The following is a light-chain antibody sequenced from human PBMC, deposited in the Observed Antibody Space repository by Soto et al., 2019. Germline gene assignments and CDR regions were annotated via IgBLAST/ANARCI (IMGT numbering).Light chain of an antibody. CDR3: CSFAGQRVV. V-gene: IGLV2-23*01. J-gene: IGLJ2*01. CDR2: EGN. CDR1: SSDVGSYNV. Sequence: QSALTQPASVSGSPGQSITISCTGTSSDVGSYNVVSWYQQHPGKAPKLMIYEGNKRPSGVSNRFSGSKSGNMASLTISGLQAEDEADYFGCSFAGQRVVFVGGTKVTVL.